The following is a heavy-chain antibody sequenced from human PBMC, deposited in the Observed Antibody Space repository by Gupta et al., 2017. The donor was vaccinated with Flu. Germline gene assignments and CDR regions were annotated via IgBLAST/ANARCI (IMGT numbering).Heavy chain of an antibody. Sequence: QVQLQQWGAGLLKPSETLSLTCAVYGGSFSGYYWSWIRQPPGKGLEWIGEINHSGSTNYNPSLKSRVTISVDTSKNQFSLKLSSVTAADTAVYYCARVLYIVLMVYAKDRNYFDYWGQGTLVTVSS. CDR2: INHSGST. D-gene: IGHD2-8*01. V-gene: IGHV4-34*01. CDR1: GGSFSGYY. J-gene: IGHJ4*02. CDR3: ARVLYIVLMVYAKDRNYFDY.